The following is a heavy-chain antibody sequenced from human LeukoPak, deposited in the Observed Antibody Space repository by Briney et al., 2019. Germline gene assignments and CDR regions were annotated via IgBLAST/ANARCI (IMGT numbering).Heavy chain of an antibody. CDR2: IIPIFGTA. Sequence: ASVKVSCKASGGTFSSYAISWVRQAPGQGLEWMGGIIPIFGTANYAQKFQGRVTITADESTSTAYMELSSLRSEDTAVYYCARLAEDAFDIWGQGTMVTVSS. CDR3: ARLAEDAFDI. J-gene: IGHJ3*02. D-gene: IGHD6-13*01. V-gene: IGHV1-69*01. CDR1: GGTFSSYA.